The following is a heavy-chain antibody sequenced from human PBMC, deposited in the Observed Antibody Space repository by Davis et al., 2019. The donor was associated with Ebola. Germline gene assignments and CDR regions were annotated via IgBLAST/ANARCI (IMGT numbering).Heavy chain of an antibody. J-gene: IGHJ4*02. CDR2: ISAYNGNT. D-gene: IGHD3-16*01. V-gene: IGHV1-18*01. Sequence: ASVKVSCKASGYTFTSYGISWVRQAPGQGLEWMGWISAYNGNTNYAQKLQGSVTMTTDTSTSTAYMELRSLRSDDTAVYYCARDRGMITFGGTLDYWGQGTLVTVSS. CDR3: ARDRGMITFGGTLDY. CDR1: GYTFTSYG.